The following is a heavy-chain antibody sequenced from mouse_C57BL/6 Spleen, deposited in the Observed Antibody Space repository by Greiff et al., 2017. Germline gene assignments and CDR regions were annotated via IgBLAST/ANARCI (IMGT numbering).Heavy chain of an antibody. Sequence: VQLKQSGPELVKPGASVKISCKASGYSFTGYYMNWVKQSPEKSLEWIGEINPSTGGPTYNQNFKAKATLTVDKSSSTAYMQLKSLPSEDSAVYYCSRGTTVLAPYAMDYWCQVTSGTVSS. CDR1: GYSFTGYY. J-gene: IGHJ4*01. CDR3: SRGTTVLAPYAMDY. D-gene: IGHD1-1*01. CDR2: INPSTGGP. V-gene: IGHV1-42*01.